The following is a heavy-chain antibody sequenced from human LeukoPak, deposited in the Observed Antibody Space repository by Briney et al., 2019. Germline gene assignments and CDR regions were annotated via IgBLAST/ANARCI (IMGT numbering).Heavy chain of an antibody. CDR2: ISGSGGST. CDR1: GFTFSSYA. V-gene: IGHV3-23*01. J-gene: IGHJ4*02. Sequence: GGSLRLSCAASGFTFSSYAMSWVRQAPAKGLEWVSAISGSGGSTYYADSVKGRFTISRDNSKNTLYLQMNSLRAEDTAVYYCAKVFGVGSPTDWGFDYWGQGTLVTVSS. D-gene: IGHD1-26*01. CDR3: AKVFGVGSPTDWGFDY.